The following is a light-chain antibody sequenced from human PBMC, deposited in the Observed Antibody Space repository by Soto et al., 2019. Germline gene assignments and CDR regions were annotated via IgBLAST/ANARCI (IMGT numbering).Light chain of an antibody. CDR1: QYIGHF. V-gene: IGKV1-27*01. Sequence: DIQMTQSPSSLSASVVDIVTFTCRASQYIGHFLAWYQQRPGKVPKLLIYYATNLQLGVPSRFSGSGSGTDFTLTISRLEPEDFAVYNCQKYGSSPYNFGQGTKVDIK. CDR3: QKYGSSPYN. CDR2: YAT. J-gene: IGKJ2*01.